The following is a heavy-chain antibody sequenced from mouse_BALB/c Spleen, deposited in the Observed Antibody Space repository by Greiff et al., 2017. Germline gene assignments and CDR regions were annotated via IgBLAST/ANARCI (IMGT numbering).Heavy chain of an antibody. CDR2: ILPGSGST. Sequence: VQLQESGAELMKPGASVKISCKATGYTFSSYWIEWVKQRPGHGLEWIGEILPGSGSTNYNEKFKGKATFTADTSSNTAYMQLSSLTSEDSAVYYCASWDVYYAMDYWGQGTSVTVSS. CDR3: ASWDVYYAMDY. CDR1: GYTFSSYW. V-gene: IGHV1-9*01. D-gene: IGHD4-1*01. J-gene: IGHJ4*01.